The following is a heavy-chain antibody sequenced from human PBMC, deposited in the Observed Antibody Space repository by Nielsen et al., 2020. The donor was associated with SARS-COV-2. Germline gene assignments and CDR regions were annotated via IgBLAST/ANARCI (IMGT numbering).Heavy chain of an antibody. Sequence: GESLKISCVASGFTFSSYAMSWVRQAPGKGLEWVSAISTTGGNTYYADSVKGRFTISRDNSKNTLYLQMNSLKAEDTAVYYCANMLATTDDYWGQGTLVTVSS. J-gene: IGHJ4*02. CDR2: ISTTGGNT. CDR3: ANMLATTDDY. V-gene: IGHV3-23*01. D-gene: IGHD4-17*01. CDR1: GFTFSSYA.